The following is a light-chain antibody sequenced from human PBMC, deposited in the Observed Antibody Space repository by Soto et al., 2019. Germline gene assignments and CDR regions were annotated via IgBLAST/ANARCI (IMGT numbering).Light chain of an antibody. Sequence: DVQLTQSPSSLSAYVGDRISITCRASQGINSYVAWYQQKPGRSPTILIYAASTLESGVPSRFSGSGSDTEFTLTISGLQPEDAGIYYCQNYKSLSRRFGRAFGQGTKVEIK. CDR3: QNYKSLSRRFGRA. J-gene: IGKJ1*01. CDR2: AAS. CDR1: QGINSY. V-gene: IGKV1-27*01.